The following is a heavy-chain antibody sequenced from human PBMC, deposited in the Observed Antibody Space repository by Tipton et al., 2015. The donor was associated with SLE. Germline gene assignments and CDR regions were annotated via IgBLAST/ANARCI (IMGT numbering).Heavy chain of an antibody. V-gene: IGHV4-39*01. Sequence: TLSLTCPVSGGSINSGGYYWGWIRQPPGKGPEWIGRITNSGNTYYTPSFQSRVTMSVDTSKNHFSLKLSSVTAADTAVYYCARHDTNYGRNWFDPWGQGTLVTVSS. CDR3: ARHDTNYGRNWFDP. CDR1: GGSINSGGYY. CDR2: ITNSGNT. J-gene: IGHJ5*02. D-gene: IGHD2-8*01.